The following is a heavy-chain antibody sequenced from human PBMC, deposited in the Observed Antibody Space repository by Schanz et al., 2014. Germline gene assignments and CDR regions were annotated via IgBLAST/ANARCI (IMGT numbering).Heavy chain of an antibody. D-gene: IGHD5-12*01. CDR2: IYNGETT. CDR1: GLTFSDYF. Sequence: VQLVESGGRLVKPGGSLRLSCAASGLTFSDYFMSWIRQAPGKGLEWVSVIYNGETTKYADSVKGRFIISRDNSKNTLYLQMNSLRVEDTAVYYCARAINGMDVWGHGTTVTVSS. J-gene: IGHJ6*02. CDR3: ARAINGMDV. V-gene: IGHV3-66*01.